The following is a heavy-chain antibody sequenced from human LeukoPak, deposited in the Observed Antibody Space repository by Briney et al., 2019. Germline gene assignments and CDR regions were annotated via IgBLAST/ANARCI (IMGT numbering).Heavy chain of an antibody. J-gene: IGHJ3*02. V-gene: IGHV4-59*02. CDR2: IHNSGST. D-gene: IGHD5-12*01. CDR1: GGSVRSYY. Sequence: SETLSLTCTVSGGSVRSYYWSWIRQPPGEGLEWIAYIHNSGSTNYNPSLKSRVTISVDTSKNQLPLKLRSVTAADTAVYYCVRDWEGYNFDIWGQGTMVTVSS. CDR3: VRDWEGYNFDI.